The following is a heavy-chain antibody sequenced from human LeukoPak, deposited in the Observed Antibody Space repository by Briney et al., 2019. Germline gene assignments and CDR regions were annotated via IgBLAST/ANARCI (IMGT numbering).Heavy chain of an antibody. J-gene: IGHJ4*02. Sequence: PGGSLRLSCAASGFTFSSYGMHWVRQAPDKGLEWVAVISDDGSKKYHADSVKGRFTISRDNSENTLYLQMKSLRHEDTAVYYCARDWSAAVYAPFDYWGQGTLVTVSS. CDR1: GFTFSSYG. V-gene: IGHV3-30*19. CDR2: ISDDGSKK. CDR3: ARDWSAAVYAPFDY. D-gene: IGHD5/OR15-5a*01.